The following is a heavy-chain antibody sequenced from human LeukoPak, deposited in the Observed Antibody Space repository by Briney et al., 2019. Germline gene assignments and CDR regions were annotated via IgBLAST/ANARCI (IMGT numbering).Heavy chain of an antibody. CDR3: ARDKGYDYAAT. CDR2: IYHSGST. D-gene: IGHD4-17*01. J-gene: IGHJ5*02. Sequence: PSETLSLTCTVSGGSISSGGYYWSWIRQPPGKGLEWIGYIYHSGSTYYNPSLKSRVTISVDRSKNQFSLKLSSVTAADTAVYYCARDKGYDYAATWGQGTLVTVSS. CDR1: GGSISSGGYY. V-gene: IGHV4-30-2*01.